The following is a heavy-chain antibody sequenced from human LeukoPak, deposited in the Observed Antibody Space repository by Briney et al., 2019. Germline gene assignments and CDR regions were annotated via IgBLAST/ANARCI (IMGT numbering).Heavy chain of an antibody. CDR2: ISYDGSNK. Sequence: LSLTCTVSGGSISGSSYYWGWIRQPPGKGLEWVAVISYDGSNKYYADSVKGRFTISRDNSKNTLYLQMNSLRAEDTAVYYCAREWGPDTKYLDYWGQGTLVTVSS. D-gene: IGHD5-18*01. J-gene: IGHJ4*02. CDR3: AREWGPDTKYLDY. CDR1: GGSISGSSYY. V-gene: IGHV3-30-3*01.